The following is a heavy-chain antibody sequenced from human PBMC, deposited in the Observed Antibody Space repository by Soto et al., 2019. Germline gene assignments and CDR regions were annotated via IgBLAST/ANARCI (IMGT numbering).Heavy chain of an antibody. J-gene: IGHJ3*02. V-gene: IGHV4-59*01. Sequence: PSETLSLTCTVSGGSISSDYWNWIRQPPGKGLEWIAYVSYSGRTNYNPSLESRVTISIDTSKNQFSLKLSSVTAADTAVYYCASGFYASSDYSEPFDIWGQGTMVTVSS. CDR1: GGSISSDY. D-gene: IGHD3-22*01. CDR3: ASGFYASSDYSEPFDI. CDR2: VSYSGRT.